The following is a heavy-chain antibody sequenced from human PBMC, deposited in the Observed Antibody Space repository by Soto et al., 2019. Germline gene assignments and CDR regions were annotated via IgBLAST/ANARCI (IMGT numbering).Heavy chain of an antibody. CDR3: ARVSGSYYSGMDV. J-gene: IGHJ6*02. CDR1: GVSIGSSNW. Sequence: QVQLHESGPGLVKPSGTLSLTCAVSGVSIGSSNWWSWVRQPPGKGLEWIGEIYHSGSTNYNPSPKSRATISVDKSKNQFSLRLTSVTAADTAVYYCARVSGSYYSGMDVWGQGTTVTVSS. V-gene: IGHV4-4*02. CDR2: IYHSGST. D-gene: IGHD1-26*01.